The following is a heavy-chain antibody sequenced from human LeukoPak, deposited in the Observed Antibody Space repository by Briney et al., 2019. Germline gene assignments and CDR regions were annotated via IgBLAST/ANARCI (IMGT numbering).Heavy chain of an antibody. CDR3: ARDLSGSGSP. J-gene: IGHJ5*02. CDR1: RGTFSSYA. CDR2: IIPIFGTA. Sequence: SVKVSCKASRGTFSSYAISWVRQAPGQGLEWMGRIIPIFGTANYAQKFQGRVTITTDESTSTAYMELSSLRSEDTAVYYCARDLSGSGSPWGQGTLVTVSS. D-gene: IGHD1-26*01. V-gene: IGHV1-69*05.